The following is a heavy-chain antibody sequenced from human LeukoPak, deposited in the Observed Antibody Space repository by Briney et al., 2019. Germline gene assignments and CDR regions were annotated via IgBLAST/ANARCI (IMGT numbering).Heavy chain of an antibody. CDR3: AKGPSGWYTGGAFDI. D-gene: IGHD6-19*01. V-gene: IGHV3-30*04. Sequence: PGKSLTLSCVVSGFNFDNFAMHWVRQPLGKGLEWVAVISHDGRTKYYADSMKGRITISRDNSKNTLFLQMNSLRAEDTALYYCAKGPSGWYTGGAFDIWGQGTMVTVSS. CDR1: GFNFDNFA. CDR2: ISHDGRTK. J-gene: IGHJ3*02.